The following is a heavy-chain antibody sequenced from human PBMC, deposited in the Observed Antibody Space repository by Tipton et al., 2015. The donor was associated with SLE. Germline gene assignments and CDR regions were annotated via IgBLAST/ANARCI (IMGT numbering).Heavy chain of an antibody. J-gene: IGHJ6*03. CDR1: GSSISSYH. V-gene: IGHV4-38-2*02. Sequence: TLSLTCTVSGSSISSYHWGWIRQPPGKGLEWMGSIFHSGDVYYNPSVKSRVTISIDTSRNQFSLNLRSVTAADTAMYYCARGVAGYSFFSYMDVWGKGTTVTIS. D-gene: IGHD2-15*01. CDR3: ARGVAGYSFFSYMDV. CDR2: IFHSGDV.